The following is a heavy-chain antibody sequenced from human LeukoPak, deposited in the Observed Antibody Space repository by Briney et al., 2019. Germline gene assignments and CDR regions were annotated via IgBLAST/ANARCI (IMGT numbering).Heavy chain of an antibody. J-gene: IGHJ4*02. CDR3: AHRQGYYGSGTPWYYFDY. CDR2: FYWDDDK. V-gene: IGHV2-5*02. D-gene: IGHD3-10*01. Sequence: SGPTLVKPTQTLTLACTFSGFSLSTTGVGVGWIRQSPGKALGWLALFYWDDDKRYSPSLRSRLTITKDTSKNQVVLTMTNMDPVDTATYYCAHRQGYYGSGTPWYYFDYWGQGTLVTVSS. CDR1: GFSLSTTGVG.